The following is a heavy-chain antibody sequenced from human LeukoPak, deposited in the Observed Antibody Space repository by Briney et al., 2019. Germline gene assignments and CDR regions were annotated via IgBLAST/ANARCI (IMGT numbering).Heavy chain of an antibody. CDR2: IYYSGST. CDR3: ATSLWFGELWNFQH. Sequence: SETLSLTFTVSGGSISSYYWSWIRQPPGKGLEWIGYIYYSGSTNYNPSLKSRVTISVDTSKNQFSLKLSSVTAADTAVYYCATSLWFGELWNFQHWGQGTLVTVSS. V-gene: IGHV4-59*08. D-gene: IGHD3-10*01. J-gene: IGHJ1*01. CDR1: GGSISSYY.